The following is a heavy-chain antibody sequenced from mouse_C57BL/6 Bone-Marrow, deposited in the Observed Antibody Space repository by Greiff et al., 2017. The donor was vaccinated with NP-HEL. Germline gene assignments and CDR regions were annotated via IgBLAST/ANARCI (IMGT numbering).Heavy chain of an antibody. CDR2: IHPNSGST. Sequence: QVQLQQPGAELVKPGASVKLSCKASGYTFTSYWMHWVKQRPGQGLAWIGMIHPNSGSTNYNEKFKSKATLTVDKSSSTAYMQLSSLTSEDSAVYYCARRRKLGRGYFDVWGTGTTVTVSS. D-gene: IGHD4-1*01. J-gene: IGHJ1*03. V-gene: IGHV1-64*01. CDR3: ARRRKLGRGYFDV. CDR1: GYTFTSYW.